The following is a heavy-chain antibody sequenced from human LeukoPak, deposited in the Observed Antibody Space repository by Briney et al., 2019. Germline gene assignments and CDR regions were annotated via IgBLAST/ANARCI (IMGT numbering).Heavy chain of an antibody. V-gene: IGHV4-59*01. CDR2: IYYSGST. D-gene: IGHD5-12*01. J-gene: IGHJ4*02. CDR3: ARGGYRENYYFDY. Sequence: SETLSLTCTVSGGSISSYYWSWIRQPPGKGPEWIGYIYYSGSTNYNPSLKSRVTISVDTSKNQFSLKLSSVTAADTAVYYCARGGYRENYYFDYWGQGTLVTVSS. CDR1: GGSISSYY.